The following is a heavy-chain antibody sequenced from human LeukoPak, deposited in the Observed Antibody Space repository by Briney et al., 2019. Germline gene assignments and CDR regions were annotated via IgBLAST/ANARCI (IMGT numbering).Heavy chain of an antibody. V-gene: IGHV1-46*01. CDR3: ARDFIFGAVAGDFDS. CDR2: INPSGGST. Sequence: ASVKVSCKASGYTFTSYYMHWVRQAPGQGLEWMGIINPSGGSTSYAQKFQGRVTMTRDMSTTTVYMELSSLTSEDTAVYYCARDFIFGAVAGDFDSWGQGTLVTVSS. CDR1: GYTFTSYY. J-gene: IGHJ4*02. D-gene: IGHD6-19*01.